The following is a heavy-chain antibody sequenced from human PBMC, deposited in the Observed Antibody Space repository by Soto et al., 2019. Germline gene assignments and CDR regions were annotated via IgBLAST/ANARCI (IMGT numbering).Heavy chain of an antibody. V-gene: IGHV3-7*02. CDR1: GFTFSNYW. D-gene: IGHD6-13*01. J-gene: IGHJ5*02. CDR2: IKQDASEN. Sequence: GGSLRLSCAASGFTFSNYWMTWVRQAPGKGLEWVANIKQDASENFYVDSVKGRFTISRDNSKNTLYLQINGLRGEDTAVYYCARAAYSSSRNWFDPWGQGILVTVSS. CDR3: ARAAYSSSRNWFDP.